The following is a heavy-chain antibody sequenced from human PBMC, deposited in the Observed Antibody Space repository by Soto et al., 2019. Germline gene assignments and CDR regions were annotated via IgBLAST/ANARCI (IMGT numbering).Heavy chain of an antibody. CDR2: IYHIGST. Sequence: SETLSLTCTVSGAPIDSDYWSWIRQSPGKGLEWIGYIYHIGSTDYNPSLKSRVTISIDKSKNQFSLNLRSVTAADTAVYFCARFTYKSGFNWFDPWGQGTQVTVSS. CDR1: GAPIDSDY. D-gene: IGHD5-12*01. CDR3: ARFTYKSGFNWFDP. J-gene: IGHJ5*02. V-gene: IGHV4-59*01.